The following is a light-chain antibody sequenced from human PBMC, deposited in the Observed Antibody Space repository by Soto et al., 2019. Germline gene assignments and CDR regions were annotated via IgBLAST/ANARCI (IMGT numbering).Light chain of an antibody. CDR3: QHYKSYPYT. CDR1: QSISNW. V-gene: IGKV1-5*01. CDR2: DAS. Sequence: DIQMTQSPSTLSASVGDRVTITCRASQSISNWLAWYQQKPGKAPKLLIYDASTLENGVPSRFGGGGSGTEFTLTISRLQPDDFAAYYCQHYKSYPYTFGQGTELEIK. J-gene: IGKJ2*01.